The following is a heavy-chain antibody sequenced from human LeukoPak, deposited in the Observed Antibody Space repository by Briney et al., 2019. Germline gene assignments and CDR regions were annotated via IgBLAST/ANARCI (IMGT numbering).Heavy chain of an antibody. V-gene: IGHV3-53*01. J-gene: IGHJ6*02. Sequence: GGSLRLSCAASGFTFSSYSMNWVRQAPGKGLEWVSVLYTSGNTFYADSVKGRFTISRDNSKNTVYLQMNSLRAEDTAVYYCARWPDYNDTSKYYYGMDVWGQGTTVTVSS. D-gene: IGHD3-22*01. CDR3: ARWPDYNDTSKYYYGMDV. CDR2: LYTSGNT. CDR1: GFTFSSYS.